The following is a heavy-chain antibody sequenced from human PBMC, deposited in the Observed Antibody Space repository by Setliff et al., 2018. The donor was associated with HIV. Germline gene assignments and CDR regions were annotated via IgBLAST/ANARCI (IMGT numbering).Heavy chain of an antibody. Sequence: GGSLRLSCAASGFTFSSFEMNWVRQAPGKGLEWLSYISSGGDSIYYADSVKGRFTISRDNTKNTVYLQMNSLRAEDTAVYFCAKDVMQGGWGSLSYFDSWGQGTLVTVSS. CDR2: ISSGGDSI. J-gene: IGHJ4*02. D-gene: IGHD3-16*01. CDR3: AKDVMQGGWGSLSYFDS. CDR1: GFTFSSFE. V-gene: IGHV3-48*03.